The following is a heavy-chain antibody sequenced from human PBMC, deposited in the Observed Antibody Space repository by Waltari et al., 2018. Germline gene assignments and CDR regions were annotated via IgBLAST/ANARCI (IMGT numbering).Heavy chain of an antibody. J-gene: IGHJ6*03. CDR3: AREDGSYGDSYMDV. Sequence: QVQLQESGPGLVKPSETLSLTCTVSGGSISSSYWRWIRQPPGKGLEWIGYIYYSGSTNYNPSLKSRVTISVDTSKNQFSLKLSSVTAADTAVYYCAREDGSYGDSYMDVWGKGTTVTVSS. CDR1: GGSISSSY. CDR2: IYYSGST. D-gene: IGHD3-10*01. V-gene: IGHV4-59*01.